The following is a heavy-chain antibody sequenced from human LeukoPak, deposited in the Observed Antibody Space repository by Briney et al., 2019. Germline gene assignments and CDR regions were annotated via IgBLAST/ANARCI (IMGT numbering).Heavy chain of an antibody. Sequence: PGGSLRLSCAASGFTFSSYWMSWVRQAPGKGLEWVANIKQDGSEKYYVDSVKGRFTISRDNAKNSLYLQMNSLRAEDTAVYYCARDLYYYDSSGYYLGDAFDIWGQGTMVTVSS. J-gene: IGHJ3*02. V-gene: IGHV3-7*01. D-gene: IGHD3-22*01. CDR1: GFTFSSYW. CDR2: IKQDGSEK. CDR3: ARDLYYYDSSGYYLGDAFDI.